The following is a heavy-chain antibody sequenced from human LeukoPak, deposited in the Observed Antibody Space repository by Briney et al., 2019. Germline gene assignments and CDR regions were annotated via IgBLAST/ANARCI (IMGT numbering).Heavy chain of an antibody. CDR2: INHSGST. J-gene: IGHJ6*02. V-gene: IGHV4-34*01. Sequence: SETLSLTCAVYGGSFSGYYWSWIRQPPGKGLEWIGEINHSGSTNYNPSLKSRVTISVDTSKNQFSLKLSSVTAADTAVYYCARDRLAVAEYGMDVWGQGTTVTVSS. CDR3: ARDRLAVAEYGMDV. D-gene: IGHD6-19*01. CDR1: GGSFSGYY.